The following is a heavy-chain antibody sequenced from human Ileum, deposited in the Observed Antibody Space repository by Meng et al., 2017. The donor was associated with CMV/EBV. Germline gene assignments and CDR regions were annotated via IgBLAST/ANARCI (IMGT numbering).Heavy chain of an antibody. CDR1: GDSVSTNGVA. CDR2: TYYRSKWSN. V-gene: IGHV6-1*01. Sequence: VRLRQSGPGLWKPPQSLSLTCATAGDSVSTNGVAWNWIRQSPSRGLEWLGRTYYRSKWSNDYALSVRSRIIINADTSKNQLSLQLNSVTPEDTAVYYCARDRLWAFDFWGQGTMVTVSS. J-gene: IGHJ3*01. CDR3: ARDRLWAFDF. D-gene: IGHD3-16*01.